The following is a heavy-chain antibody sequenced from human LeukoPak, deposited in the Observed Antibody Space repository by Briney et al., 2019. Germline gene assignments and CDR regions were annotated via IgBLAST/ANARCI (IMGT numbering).Heavy chain of an antibody. Sequence: SQTLSLTCAISGDSFSSKSASWNWIRQSPSRGLEWLGRTYYRSKWYNEYAVSVKSRITINPDTSKNQFSLQLNSVAPEDTAVYYCSRDPVWGSAWGQGTLVTVSS. V-gene: IGHV6-1*01. CDR2: TYYRSKWYN. J-gene: IGHJ5*02. CDR3: SRDPVWGSA. D-gene: IGHD7-27*01. CDR1: GDSFSSKSAS.